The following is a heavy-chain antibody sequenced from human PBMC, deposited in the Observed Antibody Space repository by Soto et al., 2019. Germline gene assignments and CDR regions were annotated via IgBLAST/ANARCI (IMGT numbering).Heavy chain of an antibody. Sequence: GESLKISCKGSGYRFTSYWISWVRQMPGKGLEWMGKIDPSDSYPNYSPSFQGHVTISADKSISTAYLQWSSLKASDTAMYYCARTYYPFNYGMDVWGQGTTVTV. CDR1: GYRFTSYW. CDR2: IDPSDSYP. V-gene: IGHV5-10-1*01. D-gene: IGHD3-3*02. J-gene: IGHJ6*02. CDR3: ARTYYPFNYGMDV.